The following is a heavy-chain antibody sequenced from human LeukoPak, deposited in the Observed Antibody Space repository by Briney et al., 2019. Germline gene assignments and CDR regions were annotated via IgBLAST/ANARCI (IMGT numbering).Heavy chain of an antibody. D-gene: IGHD3-10*01. CDR2: ISAYNGNT. CDR3: ARDLGYYGSGSSPSDY. V-gene: IGHV1-18*01. Sequence: SVKVSCTASGYTFTTYGISWVRQGPGQGLEWMGWISAYNGNTKYAQKLQGRVTITTDTSTSTAYMELRRLRSDDTAVYYCARDLGYYGSGSSPSDYWGQGTLVTVSS. CDR1: GYTFTTYG. J-gene: IGHJ4*02.